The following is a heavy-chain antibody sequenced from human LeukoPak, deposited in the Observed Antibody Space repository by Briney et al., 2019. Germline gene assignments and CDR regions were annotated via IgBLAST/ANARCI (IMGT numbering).Heavy chain of an antibody. D-gene: IGHD1-26*01. V-gene: IGHV4-59*01. CDR1: GGSISSYF. CDR3: ARDYTVGGTTYGHFDY. J-gene: IGHJ4*02. Sequence: SETLSLTCSVSGGSISSYFWSWIRQPPGKGLEWIGYIYYSGSTNYNPSLKSRVTISVDTSKNQFSLKLNSVTAADTAVYYCARDYTVGGTTYGHFDYWGQGTLVAVSS. CDR2: IYYSGST.